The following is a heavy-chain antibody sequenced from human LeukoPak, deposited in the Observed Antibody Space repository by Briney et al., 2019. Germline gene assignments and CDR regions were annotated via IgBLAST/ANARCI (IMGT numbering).Heavy chain of an antibody. V-gene: IGHV3-66*01. CDR3: ARGVTPDWFDP. D-gene: IGHD2-21*02. CDR2: IYSGGTT. J-gene: IGHJ5*02. Sequence: GGSQRLSCAASGFTVSSNYMSWVRQAPGKGLEWVSVIYSGGTTYYADSVKGRFTISRDNSKNTLYLQMNRLSAEDTAVYYCARGVTPDWFDPWGQGTLVTVSS. CDR1: GFTVSSNY.